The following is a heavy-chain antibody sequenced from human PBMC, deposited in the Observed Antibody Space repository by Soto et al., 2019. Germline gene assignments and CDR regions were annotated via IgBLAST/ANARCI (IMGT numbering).Heavy chain of an antibody. CDR3: ARVGRDNWNYNYYYGMDV. CDR1: GGTFSSYA. Sequence: GASVKVSCKASGGTFSSYAISWVRQAPGQGLEWMGGIIPIFGTANYAQKFQGRVTITADESTSTAYMELSSLRSEDTAVYYCARVGRDNWNYNYYYGMDVWGQGTTVTVSS. V-gene: IGHV1-69*13. D-gene: IGHD1-20*01. J-gene: IGHJ6*02. CDR2: IIPIFGTA.